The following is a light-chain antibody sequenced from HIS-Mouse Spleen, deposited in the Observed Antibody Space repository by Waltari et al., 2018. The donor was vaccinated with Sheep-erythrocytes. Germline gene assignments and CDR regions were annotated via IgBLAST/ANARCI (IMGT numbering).Light chain of an antibody. Sequence: MTQSPLSLPVTPGEPASISCRSSQSLLHSNGYNYLDWYLKKPGQSPQLLIYLGSNRASGVPDRFSGSGSGTDFTLKISRVEAEDVGVYYCMQALQTPLTFGQGTKLEIK. V-gene: IGKV2-28*01. CDR1: QSLLHSNGYNY. CDR3: MQALQTPLT. J-gene: IGKJ2*01. CDR2: LGS.